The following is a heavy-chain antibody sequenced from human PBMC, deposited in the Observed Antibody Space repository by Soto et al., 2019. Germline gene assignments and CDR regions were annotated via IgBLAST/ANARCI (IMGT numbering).Heavy chain of an antibody. CDR3: ARMGGSGYYLNDWFDP. D-gene: IGHD3-22*01. CDR1: XXXLSTSGMC. CDR2: IDWDDDK. V-gene: IGHV2-70*01. Sequence: SGPTLVNPTQTLTLTCTFXXXXLSTSGMCVSWIRQPPGKALEWLALIDWDDDKYYSTSLKTRLTISKDTSKNQVVLTMTNMDPVDTATYYCARMGGSGYYLNDWFDPWGQGTLVTVSS. J-gene: IGHJ5*02.